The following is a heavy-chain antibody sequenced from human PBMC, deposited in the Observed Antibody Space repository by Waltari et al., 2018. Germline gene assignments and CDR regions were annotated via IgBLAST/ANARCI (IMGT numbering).Heavy chain of an antibody. CDR3: AKDAFGNTYLDH. CDR1: GFGLSHFG. J-gene: IGHJ5*02. D-gene: IGHD3-10*01. Sequence: QVQLVESGEGVVQPGMSLSLPCAASGFGLSHFGMHWVRQAPGKGLEWVALASFDGSTTYYADSVRGRFTISRDNSKNTLYLDINTLRVDDTAIYYCAKDAFGNTYLDHWGQGTLVTVSS. V-gene: IGHV3-30*18. CDR2: ASFDGSTT.